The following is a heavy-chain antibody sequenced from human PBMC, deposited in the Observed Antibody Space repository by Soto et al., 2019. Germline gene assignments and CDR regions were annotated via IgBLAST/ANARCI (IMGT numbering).Heavy chain of an antibody. V-gene: IGHV3-48*03. CDR2: SSRSGSTI. CDR1: GFSFSDYE. Sequence: DVQLVESGGGLIQPGGSLRLSCAASGFSFSDYEMNWVRQAPGKGLEWVSYSSRSGSTIEYADSVKGRFTISRDYAKTSLYLQMNSLRVEDTAVYYCAIGYYSKKFDYWGQGTLVSVSS. J-gene: IGHJ4*02. D-gene: IGHD3-22*01. CDR3: AIGYYSKKFDY.